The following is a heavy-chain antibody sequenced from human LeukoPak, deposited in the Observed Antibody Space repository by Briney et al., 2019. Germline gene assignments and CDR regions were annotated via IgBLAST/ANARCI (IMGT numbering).Heavy chain of an antibody. V-gene: IGHV1-46*01. CDR1: GYTFTAYY. CDR3: ARGVPPDY. J-gene: IGHJ4*02. Sequence: ASVKVSCKASGYTFTAYYMHWVRQAPGQGLEWMGIINPTGGSTNYAQEFQGRVTMSRDRSTNTVYMELSSLRSEDTAVYYCARGVPPDYWGQGTLVTVSS. CDR2: INPTGGST.